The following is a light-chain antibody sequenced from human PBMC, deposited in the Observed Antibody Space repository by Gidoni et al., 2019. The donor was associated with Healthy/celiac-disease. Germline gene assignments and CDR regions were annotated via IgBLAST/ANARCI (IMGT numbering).Light chain of an antibody. J-gene: IGLJ2*01. Sequence: QSALTQPASVPGSPGPSTTITCTGTSSDVSGNNYVSWYQQHPGKAPKLMIYDVSNRPSGVSDRFSGSKSGNPASLTISGLQAEDEADYYCSSYTSSSTLGLFGGGTQLTVL. CDR1: SSDVSGNNY. CDR2: DVS. CDR3: SSYTSSSTLGL. V-gene: IGLV2-14*01.